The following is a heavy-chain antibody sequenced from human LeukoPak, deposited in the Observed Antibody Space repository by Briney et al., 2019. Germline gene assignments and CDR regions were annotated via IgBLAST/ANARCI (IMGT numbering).Heavy chain of an antibody. Sequence: ASVKVSCKASGYTFTSYGISWVRQAPGQGLEWMGWISAYNGNTNYAQKLRGRVTMTTDTSTSTAYMELRSLRSDDTAVYYCARSAESIAAAGTNNWFDPWGQGTLVTVSS. CDR2: ISAYNGNT. CDR3: ARSAESIAAAGTNNWFDP. CDR1: GYTFTSYG. D-gene: IGHD6-13*01. V-gene: IGHV1-18*01. J-gene: IGHJ5*02.